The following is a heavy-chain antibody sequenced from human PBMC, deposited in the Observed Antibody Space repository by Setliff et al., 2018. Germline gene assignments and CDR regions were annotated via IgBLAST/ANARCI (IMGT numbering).Heavy chain of an antibody. CDR2: ISAYSGET. CDR1: GYTFNNYG. J-gene: IGHJ4*02. D-gene: IGHD3-9*01. CDR3: ARGQTLRHFDWPTAFYY. Sequence: ASVKVSCKASGYTFNNYGIIWVRQAPGQGPEWMGWISAYSGETNYAQIFQGRVTMTTDTPTSTAYMELRSLTSDDTAVYYCARGQTLRHFDWPTAFYYWGLGTLVTVSS. V-gene: IGHV1-18*01.